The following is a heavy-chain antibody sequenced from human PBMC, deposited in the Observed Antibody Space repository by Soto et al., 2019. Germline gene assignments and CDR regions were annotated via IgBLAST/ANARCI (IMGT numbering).Heavy chain of an antibody. D-gene: IGHD2-8*02. J-gene: IGHJ6*02. CDR1: GHSFTSYW. V-gene: IGHV5-10-1*01. CDR2: IDPSDSYT. CDR3: ERLEVGYEYGMDV. Sequence: GESMKISCEGSGHSFTSYWISWVRQMPGKGLEWMGRIDPSDSYTNYSPSFQGHVTISADKSISTAYLQWSSLKASDTAMYYCERLEVGYEYGMDVWGQGTTVTVSS.